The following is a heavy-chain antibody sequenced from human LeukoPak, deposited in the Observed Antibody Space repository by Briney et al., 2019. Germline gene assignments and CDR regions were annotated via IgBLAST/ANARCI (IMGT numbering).Heavy chain of an antibody. D-gene: IGHD5-18*01. V-gene: IGHV5-51*01. Sequence: GESLKISCKGSGYSFTSYWIGWVRQMPGKGLEWMGIIYPGDSDTIYSPSFQGQVTISADKSITTAYLQWSSLKASDTAMYYCARPGRDGGYSYGFDYWGQGTLVTVSS. CDR1: GYSFTSYW. CDR3: ARPGRDGGYSYGFDY. J-gene: IGHJ4*02. CDR2: IYPGDSDT.